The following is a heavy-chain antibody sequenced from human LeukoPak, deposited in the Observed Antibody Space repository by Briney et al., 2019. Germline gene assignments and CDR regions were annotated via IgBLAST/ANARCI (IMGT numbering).Heavy chain of an antibody. CDR2: IYYSGST. J-gene: IGHJ3*02. V-gene: IGHV4-59*01. Sequence: SETLSLTCTVSGGSISSYYWSWIRQPPGKGLEWIGYIYYSGSTNYNPSLKSRVTISVDTSKNQFSLKLSSVTAADTAVYYCARVMIRVRGDGSLDIWGQGTMVTVSS. D-gene: IGHD3-10*01. CDR3: ARVMIRVRGDGSLDI. CDR1: GGSISSYY.